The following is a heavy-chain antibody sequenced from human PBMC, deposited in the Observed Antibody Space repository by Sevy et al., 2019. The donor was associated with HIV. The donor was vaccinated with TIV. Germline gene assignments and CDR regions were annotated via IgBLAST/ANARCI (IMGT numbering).Heavy chain of an antibody. CDR1: GFTFSSYA. Sequence: GGSLRLSCAASGFTFSSYAMSWVRQAPGKGLEWVSALSGSGGSTYYADSVKGRFTISRDNSKNTLYLQMNSLGAEVTAVYYCAKVYRLSASYFGDDAFDIWGQGTMVTVSS. D-gene: IGHD1-26*01. CDR3: AKVYRLSASYFGDDAFDI. CDR2: LSGSGGST. J-gene: IGHJ3*02. V-gene: IGHV3-23*01.